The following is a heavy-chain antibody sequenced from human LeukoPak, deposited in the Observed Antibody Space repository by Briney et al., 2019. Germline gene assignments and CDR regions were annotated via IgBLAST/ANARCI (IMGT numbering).Heavy chain of an antibody. D-gene: IGHD6-6*01. Sequence: GGSLRLSCAASGFTFSDYYMSWIRQAPGKGLEWVSYISSSGSTIYYADSVKGQFTISRDNSKNTLYLQMNSLSAEDTAVYYCAKVQGIAARWPILDYWGQGTLVTVSS. CDR2: ISSSGSTI. CDR1: GFTFSDYY. CDR3: AKVQGIAARWPILDY. J-gene: IGHJ4*02. V-gene: IGHV3-11*01.